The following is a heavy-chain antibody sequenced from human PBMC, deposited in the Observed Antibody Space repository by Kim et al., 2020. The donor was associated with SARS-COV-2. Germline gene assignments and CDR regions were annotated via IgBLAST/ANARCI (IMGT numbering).Heavy chain of an antibody. CDR1: GYTFTSYA. D-gene: IGHD5-18*01. CDR2: INTNTGNP. V-gene: IGHV7-4-1*02. CDR3: ARDWRTAMVQKSQYYYYYGMDV. Sequence: ASVKVSCKASGYTFTSYAMNWVRQAPGQGLEWMGWINTNTGNPTYAQGFTGRFVFSLDTSVSTAYLQISSLKAEDTAVYYCARDWRTAMVQKSQYYYYYGMDVWGQGTTVTVSS. J-gene: IGHJ6*02.